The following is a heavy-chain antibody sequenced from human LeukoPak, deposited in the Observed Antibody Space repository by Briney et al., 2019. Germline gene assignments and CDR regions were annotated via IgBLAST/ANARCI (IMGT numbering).Heavy chain of an antibody. J-gene: IGHJ4*02. CDR2: IYTSGST. CDR3: ARDQVTMVRGVIISDY. V-gene: IGHV4-4*07. CDR1: GGSISSYY. Sequence: SETLSPTCTVSGGSISSYYWSWIRQPAGKGLEWIGRIYTSGSTNYNPSLKSRVTMSVDTSKNQFSLKLSSVTAADTAVYYCARDQVTMVRGVIISDYWGQGTLVTVSS. D-gene: IGHD3-10*01.